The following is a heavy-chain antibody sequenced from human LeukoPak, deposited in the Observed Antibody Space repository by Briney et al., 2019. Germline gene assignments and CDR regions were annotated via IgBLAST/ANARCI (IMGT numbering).Heavy chain of an antibody. V-gene: IGHV3-9*01. CDR2: VSKKSDYM. Sequence: GGSLRLSCAASGFIFHDSVMHWVRQAPGKGLEWVSGVSKKSDYMACADSVKGRFTISRDNAKNSLYLQMNSLRAEDTALYYCAKERYDGSGAAYDNWGQGTLVTVSS. J-gene: IGHJ4*02. D-gene: IGHD3-10*01. CDR3: AKERYDGSGAAYDN. CDR1: GFIFHDSV.